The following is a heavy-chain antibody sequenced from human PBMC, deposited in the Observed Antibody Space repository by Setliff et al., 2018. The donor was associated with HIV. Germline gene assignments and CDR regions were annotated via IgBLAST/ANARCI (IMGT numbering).Heavy chain of an antibody. CDR3: ARDFITGTLDFDY. J-gene: IGHJ4*02. CDR2: ISRSSSTI. Sequence: LRLSCAASGFTFNTYTMNWVRQAPGKGLEWVSYISRSSSTIYYADSVKGRFTISRDNAKNSLYLQMNSLRVEDTAVYYCARDFITGTLDFDYRGQGAQVTVSS. V-gene: IGHV3-48*01. CDR1: GFTFNTYT. D-gene: IGHD1-7*01.